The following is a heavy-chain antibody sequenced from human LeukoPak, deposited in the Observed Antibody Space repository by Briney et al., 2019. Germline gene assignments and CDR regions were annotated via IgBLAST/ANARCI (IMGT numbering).Heavy chain of an antibody. D-gene: IGHD3-10*01. CDR1: GFTFSNYE. Sequence: GGSLRLSCAASGFTFSNYEMNWVRQAPGKGLEWVSYISSSGSTIYYADSVKGRFTISRDNAKNSLYLQMNSLRAEDTAVYYCARDSRGGRGEEYYYGSGSYYGDAFDIWGQGAMVTVSS. CDR3: ARDSRGGRGEEYYYGSGSYYGDAFDI. J-gene: IGHJ3*02. V-gene: IGHV3-48*03. CDR2: ISSSGSTI.